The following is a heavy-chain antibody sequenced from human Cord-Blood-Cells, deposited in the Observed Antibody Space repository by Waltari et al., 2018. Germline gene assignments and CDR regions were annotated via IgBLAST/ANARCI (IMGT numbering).Heavy chain of an antibody. D-gene: IGHD7-27*01. CDR3: ARVVNWGGYFDY. CDR1: GYSISSGYY. Sequence: QVQLQESGPGLVKPSETLSLTCTVSGYSISSGYYWGWIRQPPGKGLEWIGSIHHSGSTYYNPALKSRVTISVDTSKNQFSLKLSSVTAADTAVYYCARVVNWGGYFDYWGQGTLVTVSS. V-gene: IGHV4-38-2*02. CDR2: IHHSGST. J-gene: IGHJ4*02.